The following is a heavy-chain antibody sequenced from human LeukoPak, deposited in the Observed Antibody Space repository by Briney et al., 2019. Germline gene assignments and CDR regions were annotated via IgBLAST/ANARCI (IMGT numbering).Heavy chain of an antibody. D-gene: IGHD3-10*01. CDR3: AKAPNYYDSGNYYNNWFDP. Sequence: GGSLRLSCAASGFTLSSHDMTWVRQAPGKGLEWASVISYNGNTYYTDSVKGRFTISRDNSKNTVYLQINSLRVEDTAVYYCAKAPNYYDSGNYYNNWFDPWGQGTPVTVSS. J-gene: IGHJ5*02. V-gene: IGHV3-23*01. CDR2: ISYNGNT. CDR1: GFTLSSHD.